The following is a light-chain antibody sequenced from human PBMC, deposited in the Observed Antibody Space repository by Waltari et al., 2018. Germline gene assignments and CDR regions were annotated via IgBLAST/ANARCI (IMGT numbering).Light chain of an antibody. J-gene: IGLJ2*01. CDR3: SSYTSSSSVV. CDR2: DVS. Sequence: QSALTQPASVSGSPGQSIAISCTGTSSDVCGYNYVSWYQQHPGKAPTLMIYDVSNRHSGVSNRFSGSKSGNTASLTISGLQAEDEADYYCSSYTSSSSVVFGGGTKLTVL. CDR1: SSDVCGYNY. V-gene: IGLV2-14*03.